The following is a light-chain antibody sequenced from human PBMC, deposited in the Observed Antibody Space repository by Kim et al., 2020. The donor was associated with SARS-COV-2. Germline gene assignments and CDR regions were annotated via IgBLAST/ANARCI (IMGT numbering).Light chain of an antibody. CDR2: QDS. J-gene: IGLJ1*01. V-gene: IGLV3-1*01. Sequence: VPQRTTASLTCSGDKLGDKYACWYQQKPGQSPVLVIYQDSKRPSGIPERFSGSNSGNTATLTISGTQAMDEADYYCQAWDSSTYVFGTGTKVTVL. CDR3: QAWDSSTYV. CDR1: KLGDKY.